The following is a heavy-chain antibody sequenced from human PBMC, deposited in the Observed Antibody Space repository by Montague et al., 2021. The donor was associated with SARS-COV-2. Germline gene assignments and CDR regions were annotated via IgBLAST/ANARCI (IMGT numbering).Heavy chain of an antibody. CDR2: ISSGGNK. CDR1: GFTFSTYA. CDR3: AKNFPGQFYFDD. J-gene: IGHJ4*02. Sequence: SLRLSCAASGFTFSTYAMNWVRHAPGKGLEWVSGISSGGNKHHADSVKGRFTISRDDSRNTLYLQMHSLRAEDTAMYYCAKNFPGQFYFDDWGQGTLVAVSS. V-gene: IGHV3-23*01. D-gene: IGHD2/OR15-2a*01.